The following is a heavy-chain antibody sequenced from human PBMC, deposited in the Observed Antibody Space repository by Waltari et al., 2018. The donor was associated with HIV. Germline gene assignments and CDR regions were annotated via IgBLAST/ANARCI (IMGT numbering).Heavy chain of an antibody. Sequence: QLLLQESGPRQVGSSETLSLTCSVSGSSISQHYWSWIRQPPGRGLEWIGYVFHAGVTTYSSAFKSRVTMSTDTSKNQFFLQLTAVTAADTAMYFCARGAASSCSGGDCQFLNYWGQGLLVTV. CDR1: GSSISQHY. D-gene: IGHD2-21*02. V-gene: IGHV4-59*11. CDR2: VFHAGVT. CDR3: ARGAASSCSGGDCQFLNY. J-gene: IGHJ4*02.